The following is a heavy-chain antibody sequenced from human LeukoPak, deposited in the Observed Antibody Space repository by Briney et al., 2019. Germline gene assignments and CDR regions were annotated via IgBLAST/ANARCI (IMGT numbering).Heavy chain of an antibody. D-gene: IGHD2-8*02. CDR3: AKGTHYLVYYYYMDV. J-gene: IGHJ6*03. CDR2: ISWNSGSI. CDR1: GFTFDDYA. V-gene: IGHV3-9*03. Sequence: GGSLRLSCAASGFTFDDYAMHWVRQAPGKGLEWVSGISWNSGSIGYADSVKGRFTISRDNAKNSLYLQMNSLRAEDMALYYCAKGTHYLVYYYYMDVWGKGTTVTVSS.